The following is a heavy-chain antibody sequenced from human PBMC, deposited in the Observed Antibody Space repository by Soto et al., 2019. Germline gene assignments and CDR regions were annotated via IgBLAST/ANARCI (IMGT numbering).Heavy chain of an antibody. CDR3: ARTVDTTTDYYYYGMDV. V-gene: IGHV4-59*01. J-gene: IGHJ6*02. CDR2: IYNSGST. CDR1: GGSISSYY. D-gene: IGHD5-18*01. Sequence: NPSETLSLTCTVSGGSISSYYWSWIRQPPGQGLEWIGYIYNSGSTNYNPSLKSRVTISADTSTNQFSLKLRSVSAADTAVYYCARTVDTTTDYYYYGMDVWGQGTTVTV.